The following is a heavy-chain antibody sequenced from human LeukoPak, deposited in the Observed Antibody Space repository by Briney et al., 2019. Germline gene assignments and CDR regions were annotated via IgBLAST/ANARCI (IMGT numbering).Heavy chain of an antibody. CDR1: GYTLTSYA. Sequence: ASVKVSCKASGYTLTSYAMHWVRQALGQRLEWMGWINAGNGNTKYSQKFQGRVTITRDTSASTAYMELSSLRSEDTAVYYCAGEWFGESPYVFDYWGQGTLVTVSS. J-gene: IGHJ4*02. V-gene: IGHV1-3*01. D-gene: IGHD3-10*01. CDR3: AGEWFGESPYVFDY. CDR2: INAGNGNT.